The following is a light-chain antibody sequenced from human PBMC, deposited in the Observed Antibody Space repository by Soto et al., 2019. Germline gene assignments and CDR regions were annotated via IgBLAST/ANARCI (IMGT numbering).Light chain of an antibody. CDR2: EVT. Sequence: QSALTQPASVSGSPGQSITICCTGTSGDMGSYNRVSWYQQHPGKAPKLIIYEVTDRPSGVSNRFSGSKSGNTASLTISGLQAEDEAEYYCSSYTNINTRACVFGTGTKLTVL. CDR1: SGDMGSYNR. J-gene: IGLJ1*01. V-gene: IGLV2-14*01. CDR3: SSYTNINTRACV.